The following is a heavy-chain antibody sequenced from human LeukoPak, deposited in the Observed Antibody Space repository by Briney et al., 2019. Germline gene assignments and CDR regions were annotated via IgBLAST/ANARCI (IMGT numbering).Heavy chain of an antibody. J-gene: IGHJ4*02. CDR2: ISGSGVST. CDR3: AKVRVGSSWYFDY. Sequence: GGSLRLSCAASRFTFSSYAMSWVRQAPGKGLEWVSTISGSGVSTYYADSVKGRFTISRDNSKNTLYLQMNSLRADDTAVYYCAKVRVGSSWYFDYWGQGTLVTVSP. CDR1: RFTFSSYA. V-gene: IGHV3-23*01. D-gene: IGHD6-13*01.